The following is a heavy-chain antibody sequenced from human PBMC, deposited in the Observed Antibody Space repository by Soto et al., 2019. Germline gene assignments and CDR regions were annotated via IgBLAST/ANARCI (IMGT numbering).Heavy chain of an antibody. D-gene: IGHD2-2*01. Sequence: GSLRLSCAASGFTFRSSGMHWVRQAPGKGLEWVALISYDGSNKYYTDSVKGRFTISRDNSKNTLFLQMNSLRTEDTAVYYCAKDLIVVIPAAPSWFDPWGQGTLVTVSS. J-gene: IGHJ5*02. V-gene: IGHV3-30*18. CDR1: GFTFRSSG. CDR2: ISYDGSNK. CDR3: AKDLIVVIPAAPSWFDP.